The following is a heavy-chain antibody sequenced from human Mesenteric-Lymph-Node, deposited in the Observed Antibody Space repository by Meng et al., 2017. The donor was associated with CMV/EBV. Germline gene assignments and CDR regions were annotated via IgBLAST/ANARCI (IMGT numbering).Heavy chain of an antibody. J-gene: IGHJ4*02. CDR1: GFTFSSYW. CDR2: IKQDGSEK. V-gene: IGHV3-7*01. Sequence: GGSLRLSCAASGFTFSSYWMSWVRQAPGKGLEWVANIKQDGSEKYYVDSVKGRFTISRDNAKNSLHLQMNSLRGEDTAMYYCGLIGNYFDFWGQGTLVTVSS. CDR3: GLIGNYFDF.